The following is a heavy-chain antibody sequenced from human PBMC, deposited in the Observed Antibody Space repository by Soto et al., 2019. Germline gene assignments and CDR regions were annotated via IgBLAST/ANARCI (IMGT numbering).Heavy chain of an antibody. CDR2: IYYSGIT. D-gene: IGHD1-20*01. J-gene: IGHJ6*02. V-gene: IGHV4-59*01. Sequence: SETLSLSCTVSGGSISSYYWSWIRQPPGKGLEWIGYIYYSGITNYNPSLQSRVTISVDTSKNQFSLKLSSVTAADTAVYYCARYKYNSYYDMDVCGQGNTVTVSS. CDR3: ARYKYNSYYDMDV. CDR1: GGSISSYY.